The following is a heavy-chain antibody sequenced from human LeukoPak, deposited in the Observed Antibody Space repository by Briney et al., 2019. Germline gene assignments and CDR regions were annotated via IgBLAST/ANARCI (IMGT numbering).Heavy chain of an antibody. CDR3: ARDLGGERTAEF. D-gene: IGHD2-21*01. J-gene: IGHJ4*02. CDR2: ISSSGSTI. V-gene: IGHV3-48*03. CDR1: GFTFSSYE. Sequence: GGSLRLSCAASGFTFSSYEMNWVRQAPGKGLEWVSYISSSGSTIYYADSVKGRFTISRDNSKNTLYLQMDSLRAEDTAVYYCARDLGGERTAEFGGQGTLVTVSS.